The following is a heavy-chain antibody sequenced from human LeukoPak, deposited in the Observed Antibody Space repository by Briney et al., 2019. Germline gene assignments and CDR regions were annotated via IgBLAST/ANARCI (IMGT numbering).Heavy chain of an antibody. CDR3: ASHPSVTTHDAFDI. Sequence: ASMKVSCKASGGTFSIYAISWVRQAPGQGLEWMGGIIPIFGTANYAQKFQGRVTITADKSTSTAYMELSSLRSEDTAVYYCASHPSVTTHDAFDIWGQGTMVTVSS. D-gene: IGHD4-17*01. CDR1: GGTFSIYA. CDR2: IIPIFGTA. J-gene: IGHJ3*02. V-gene: IGHV1-69*06.